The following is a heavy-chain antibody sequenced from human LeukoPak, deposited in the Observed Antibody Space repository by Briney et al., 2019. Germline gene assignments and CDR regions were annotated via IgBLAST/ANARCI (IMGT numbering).Heavy chain of an antibody. D-gene: IGHD6-13*01. CDR1: GGSISSSTSY. CDR2: IYYRGGT. CDR3: ARDGVYTSRWSVDG. J-gene: IGHJ5*02. Sequence: SETLSLTCTVSGGSISSSTSYWGWLRQPPGKGVEWIGGIYYRGGTYYNPSLKSQVTISVDTSNNQFSVRLNSVTAADTAVYYCARDGVYTSRWSVDGWGQGTLVTVSS. V-gene: IGHV4-39*02.